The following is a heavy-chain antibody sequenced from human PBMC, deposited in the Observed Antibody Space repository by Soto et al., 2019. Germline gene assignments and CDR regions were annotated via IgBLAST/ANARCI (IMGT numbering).Heavy chain of an antibody. V-gene: IGHV1-18*01. CDR3: ARVGFKWAITGTTWGWFDP. D-gene: IGHD1-7*01. Sequence: QVQLVQSGAEVKKPGASVKASCKASGYTFTSYGISWVRQAPGQGLEWMGWISAYNGNTNYAQKLQGRVTMTTDTSTSTAYMELRSLRSDDTAVYYCARVGFKWAITGTTWGWFDPWGQGTLVTVSS. J-gene: IGHJ5*02. CDR2: ISAYNGNT. CDR1: GYTFTSYG.